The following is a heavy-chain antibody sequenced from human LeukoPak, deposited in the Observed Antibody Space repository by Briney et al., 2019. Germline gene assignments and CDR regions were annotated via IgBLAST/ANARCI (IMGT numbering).Heavy chain of an antibody. D-gene: IGHD2-15*01. Sequence: GGSLRLSCAASGFTFSTYWMHWVRQAPGKGLVWVSRINSDESSTTYADSVKGRFTISRDNAKNTLYLQMNSLRAEDTAVYYCAKSRRAYCSGGSCFGLWDYWGQGTLVTVSS. CDR3: AKSRRAYCSGGSCFGLWDY. CDR1: GFTFSTYW. V-gene: IGHV3-74*01. CDR2: INSDESST. J-gene: IGHJ4*02.